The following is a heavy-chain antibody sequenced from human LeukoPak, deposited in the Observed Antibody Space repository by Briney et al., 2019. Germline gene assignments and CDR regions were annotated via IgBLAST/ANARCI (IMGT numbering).Heavy chain of an antibody. Sequence: GGSLRLSCEASGFTFSSYNMNWVRQAPGKGLEWVSSISTSSSNIYYADSVKGRFTISRDNAKDSLYLQMNSLRAEDTAVYYCARMGYYGSGARCMDVWGQGTTVTVSS. CDR2: ISTSSSNI. CDR3: ARMGYYGSGARCMDV. V-gene: IGHV3-21*01. CDR1: GFTFSSYN. J-gene: IGHJ6*02. D-gene: IGHD3-10*01.